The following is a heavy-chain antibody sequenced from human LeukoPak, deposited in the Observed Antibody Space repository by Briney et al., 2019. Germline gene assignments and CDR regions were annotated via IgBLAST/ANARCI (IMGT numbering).Heavy chain of an antibody. CDR3: ARVTGYMIEDYFDY. V-gene: IGHV4-4*07. J-gene: IGHJ4*02. Sequence: SETLSLTCAVSGDSISPYYWSWIRQSAGKGLEYIGRVAPSGKTYYNLSLKSRLTMSLDTSTNQFSLRLRSLTAADTAVYYCARVTGYMIEDYFDYWGQGTLVTVSS. CDR2: VAPSGKT. CDR1: GDSISPYY. D-gene: IGHD3-22*01.